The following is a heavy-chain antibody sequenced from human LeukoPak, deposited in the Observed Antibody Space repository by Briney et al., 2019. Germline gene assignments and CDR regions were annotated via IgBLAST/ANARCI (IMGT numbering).Heavy chain of an antibody. CDR3: ARGEDCSGGNCYDDY. CDR1: GYNFTSYW. D-gene: IGHD2-15*01. V-gene: IGHV5-10-1*01. Sequence: GESLKISCKGSGYNFTSYWITWVRQMPARGLEWMGRLDPRDSYTNYSPSFQGHVTISLDKSISTAYLQWSSLKASDTAMYYCARGEDCSGGNCYDDYWGQGTLVTVSS. CDR2: LDPRDSYT. J-gene: IGHJ4*02.